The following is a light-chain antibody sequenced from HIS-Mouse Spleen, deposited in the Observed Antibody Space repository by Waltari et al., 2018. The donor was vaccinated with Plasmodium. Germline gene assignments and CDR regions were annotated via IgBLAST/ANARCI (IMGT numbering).Light chain of an antibody. J-gene: IGKJ5*01. CDR1: QSVSSY. CDR3: QQRSNWPPT. CDR2: DAS. Sequence: EIVLTQSPATRSLSPGARATLPCRASQSVSSYLAWYQQKPGQAPRLLIYDASNRAAGIPARFSGSGSGTDFTVTISSLEPEDFAVYYCQQRSNWPPTFGQGTRLEIK. V-gene: IGKV3-11*01.